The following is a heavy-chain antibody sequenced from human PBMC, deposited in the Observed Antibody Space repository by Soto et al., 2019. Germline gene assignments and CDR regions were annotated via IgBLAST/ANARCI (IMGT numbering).Heavy chain of an antibody. CDR3: AKSLVAPRGISYHYYYMAV. CDR2: IYYSGST. J-gene: IGHJ6*03. CDR1: GASISRYY. D-gene: IGHD5-12*01. V-gene: IGHV4-59*01. Sequence: SETLSLTCTGSGASISRYYGSWIRQPPGKGLEWIGYIYYSGSTHHNPSLKSRVSTSVDTSKNQLSLKLSSVTAADTAVYYCAKSLVAPRGISYHYYYMAVWGKRTPDPVSS.